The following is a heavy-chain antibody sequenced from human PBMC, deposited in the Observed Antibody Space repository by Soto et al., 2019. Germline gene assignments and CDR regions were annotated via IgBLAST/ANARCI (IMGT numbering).Heavy chain of an antibody. V-gene: IGHV4-34*01. J-gene: IGHJ6*03. Sequence: SLTCVINNAYFGGYSRMRTSATTGTGLEWIGEINHSGSTNYNPSLKSRVTISVDTSKNQFSLKLSSVTAADTAVYYCARAGGGESSGWYSVRYYYMDVWGKGTTVT. CDR3: ARAGGGESSGWYSVRYYYMDV. CDR1: NAYFGGYS. CDR2: INHSGST. D-gene: IGHD6-19*01.